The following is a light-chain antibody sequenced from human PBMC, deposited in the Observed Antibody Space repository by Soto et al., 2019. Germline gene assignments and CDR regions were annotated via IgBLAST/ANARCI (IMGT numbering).Light chain of an antibody. CDR3: SSYTSAYTVV. CDR1: ISDVGGYNY. J-gene: IGLJ2*01. CDR2: EVT. Sequence: QSALTQPASVSGSPGQSITISCSGTISDVGGYNYVSWYQHRPGEAPKLIISEVTKRPSGISDRFSGSKSGYTASLTISGLQAEDEGHYYCSSYTSAYTVVFGGGTKVTVL. V-gene: IGLV2-14*01.